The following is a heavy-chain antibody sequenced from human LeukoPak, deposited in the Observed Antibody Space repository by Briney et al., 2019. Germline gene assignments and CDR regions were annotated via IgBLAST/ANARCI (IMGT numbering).Heavy chain of an antibody. CDR3: ARAGGSGSLDY. CDR2: ISGSGGST. V-gene: IGHV3-23*01. J-gene: IGHJ4*02. Sequence: PGGSLRLSCAASGFTFSSYAMSWVRQAPGKGLEWVSAISGSGGSTYYADSVKGRFTISRDNAKNSLFLQMNSLRAEDTAVYYCARAGGSGSLDYWGQGTLVTVSS. CDR1: GFTFSSYA. D-gene: IGHD3-10*01.